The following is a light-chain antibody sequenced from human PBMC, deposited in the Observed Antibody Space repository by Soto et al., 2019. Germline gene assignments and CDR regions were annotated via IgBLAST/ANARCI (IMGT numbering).Light chain of an antibody. V-gene: IGLV2-14*01. J-gene: IGLJ3*02. CDR1: NSDIGRYNY. CDR3: GSYTTSSTWV. Sequence: QSALTQPASVSGSPGQSITISCTGTNSDIGRYNYVSWYQQYPGKAPKLMISVVSNRPSGISNRFSGSKSGNTASLTISGLQAEDEADYYCGSYTTSSTWVFGGGTKVTVL. CDR2: VVS.